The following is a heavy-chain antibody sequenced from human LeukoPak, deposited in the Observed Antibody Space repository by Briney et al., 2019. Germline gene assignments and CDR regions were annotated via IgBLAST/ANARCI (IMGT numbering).Heavy chain of an antibody. Sequence: GGSLRFSCAASGFTFDDYGMSWVRQAPGKGLEWVFVINWHGDNTGYAGSVKGRFTISRDRARNSLYLQMNSLRAEDTALYYCVRDFFYYDSSGYLIWGQGTLVTVSS. J-gene: IGHJ4*02. CDR1: GFTFDDYG. CDR3: VRDFFYYDSSGYLI. D-gene: IGHD3-22*01. V-gene: IGHV3-20*04. CDR2: INWHGDNT.